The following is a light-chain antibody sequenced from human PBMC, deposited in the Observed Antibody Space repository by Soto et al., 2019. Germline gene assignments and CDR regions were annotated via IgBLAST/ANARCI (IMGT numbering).Light chain of an antibody. J-gene: IGKJ1*01. Sequence: DIQLTQSPSSPSASVGGRVSNTCPAIQSIASYLSWYQQKPGKAPKLLIYSASTLQSGVPARFRGVGSGTEFTLTISSLQPDDVETYYCQLYNSYLWRFGQGTKVDIK. CDR2: SAS. CDR1: QSIASY. V-gene: IGKV1-5*01. CDR3: QLYNSYLWR.